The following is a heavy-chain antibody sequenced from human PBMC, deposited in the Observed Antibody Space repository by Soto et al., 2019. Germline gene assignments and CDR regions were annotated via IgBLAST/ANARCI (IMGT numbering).Heavy chain of an antibody. CDR1: GYTFTEND. V-gene: IGHV1-8*01. J-gene: IGHJ4*02. CDR3: VRAPLDYYSADYFDN. D-gene: IGHD2-21*01. Sequence: ASVKVSCKASGYTFTENDINWVRQATGQGREWMGWMNPNSGNTGCAQKFQGRVTMTRDNSITTAYMELSSLRSEDSAVYFCVRAPLDYYSADYFDNWGQGTLVTVSS. CDR2: MNPNSGNT.